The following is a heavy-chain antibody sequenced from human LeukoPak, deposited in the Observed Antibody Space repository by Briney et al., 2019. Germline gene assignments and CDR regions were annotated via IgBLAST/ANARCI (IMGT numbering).Heavy chain of an antibody. D-gene: IGHD4-23*01. CDR3: ARDFPPYGGNGKYYMDV. Sequence: PSETLSLTCTVSGGSISSYYWSWIRQPAGKGLEWIGRIYTSGSTNNNPSLKSRVTMSLDTSKNQFSLRVSSVTAADTAVYYCARDFPPYGGNGKYYMDVWGKGTTVTVSS. V-gene: IGHV4-4*07. CDR2: IYTSGST. J-gene: IGHJ6*03. CDR1: GGSISSYY.